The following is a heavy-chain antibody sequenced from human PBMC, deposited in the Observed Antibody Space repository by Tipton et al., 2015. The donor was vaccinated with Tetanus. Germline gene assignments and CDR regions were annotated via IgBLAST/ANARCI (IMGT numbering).Heavy chain of an antibody. V-gene: IGHV1-2*02. Sequence: QAQLVQSGAEVKKPGASVKVSCKASGYTFTSYYMYWVRQAPGQGLEWMGWIDPNSGGTVYAQKFQSRVAMTRDTSISTAYMELRGLRADDTAVYYCARDRGDYIYYGMDVWGPGTTVTVS. D-gene: IGHD3-22*01. CDR3: ARDRGDYIYYGMDV. J-gene: IGHJ6*02. CDR1: GYTFTSYY. CDR2: IDPNSGGT.